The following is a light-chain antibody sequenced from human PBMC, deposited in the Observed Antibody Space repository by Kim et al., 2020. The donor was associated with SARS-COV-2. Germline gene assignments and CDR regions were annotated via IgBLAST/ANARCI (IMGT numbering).Light chain of an antibody. Sequence: SASVGDRVTITCRASQSISSYLNWYQQKPGKAPHLLIYDASSLQSGVPSRFSGSGSGTDFTLTISSLQPEDFATYYCQQSYSTPYTFGQGTKLEI. CDR1: QSISSY. J-gene: IGKJ2*01. CDR2: DAS. CDR3: QQSYSTPYT. V-gene: IGKV1-39*01.